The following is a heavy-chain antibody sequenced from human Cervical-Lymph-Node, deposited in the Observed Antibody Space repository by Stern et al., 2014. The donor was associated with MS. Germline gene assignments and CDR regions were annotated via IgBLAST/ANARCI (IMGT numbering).Heavy chain of an antibody. D-gene: IGHD2-21*01. J-gene: IGHJ6*02. Sequence: QVQLVQSGAEVKKPGASVKVSCKTSGYAFSNYYIHWVRQAPGQGLEWVGVFNPSGSHTTYAQIFQGRVPMTGDTSTNTAYMALSSLRSEDGAIYYCTRGYGGDWGCSLDDWGQGTTVTVSS. CDR2: FNPSGSHT. CDR1: GYAFSNYY. CDR3: TRGYGGDWGCSLDD. V-gene: IGHV1-46*03.